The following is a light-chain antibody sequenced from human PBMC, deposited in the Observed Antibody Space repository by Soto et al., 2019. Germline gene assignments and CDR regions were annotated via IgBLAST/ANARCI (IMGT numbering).Light chain of an antibody. V-gene: IGKV3-11*01. CDR3: QQRTNWHLT. CDR1: RSVGRS. Sequence: ETVLTQSPATLSLSPGERATLSCRASRSVGRSLAWYQQKPGQAPRLLIYDASNSATGIPARFSGSGSGTDFTLTISSLEPEDCAIYYCQQRTNWHLTFGGGTTVEIK. J-gene: IGKJ4*01. CDR2: DAS.